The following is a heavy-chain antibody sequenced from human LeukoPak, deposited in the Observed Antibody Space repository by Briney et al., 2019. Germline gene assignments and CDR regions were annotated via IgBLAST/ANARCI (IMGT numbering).Heavy chain of an antibody. CDR3: ARHPFATPFDR. D-gene: IGHD2-15*01. V-gene: IGHV4-59*08. Sequence: PSETLSLTCTVSGDSISSFYWNWIRQPPGKGLEWIGYVFYTGDTNSNPSLKSRVTVSLDTSKRQFSLRLTSVTAADTAVYYCARHPFATPFDRWGRGTLVTVSS. J-gene: IGHJ5*02. CDR2: VFYTGDT. CDR1: GDSISSFY.